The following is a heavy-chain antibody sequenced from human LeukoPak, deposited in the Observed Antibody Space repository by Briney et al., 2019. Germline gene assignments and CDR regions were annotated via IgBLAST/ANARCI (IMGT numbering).Heavy chain of an antibody. CDR2: MNPNSGNT. CDR1: GYTFTSYD. V-gene: IGHV1-8*01. J-gene: IGHJ5*02. Sequence: ASVKASCKASGYTFTSYDINWVRQATGQGLEWMGWMNPNSGNTGYAQKFQGRVTMTRNTSISTAYMELSSLRSEDTAVYYCARGYKPYGSGTHPHWFDPWGQGTLVTVSS. CDR3: ARGYKPYGSGTHPHWFDP. D-gene: IGHD3-10*01.